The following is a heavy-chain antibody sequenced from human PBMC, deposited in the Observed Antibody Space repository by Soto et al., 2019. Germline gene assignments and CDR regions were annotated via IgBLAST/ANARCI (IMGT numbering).Heavy chain of an antibody. CDR3: ANRMGQLSVPAANWFDP. V-gene: IGHV3-23*01. CDR2: ISGSGGST. D-gene: IGHD2-2*01. Sequence: GGSLRLSCAASGFTFSSYAMSWVRQAPGKGLEWVSAISGSGGSTYYADSVKGRFTISRDNSKNTLYLQMNSLRAEDTAVYYCANRMGQLSVPAANWFDPWGQGTLVTVSS. J-gene: IGHJ5*02. CDR1: GFTFSSYA.